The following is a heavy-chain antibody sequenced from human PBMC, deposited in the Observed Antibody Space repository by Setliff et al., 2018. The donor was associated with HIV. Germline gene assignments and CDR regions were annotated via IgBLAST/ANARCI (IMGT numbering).Heavy chain of an antibody. CDR3: VREGAGSGSYYLDF. J-gene: IGHJ4*02. CDR2: IYPSGRT. D-gene: IGHD3-10*01. V-gene: IGHV4-30-2*06. Sequence: SETLSLTCAVSGDSMSSGDYSWNWIRQSPGKGLEWIGYIYPSGRTYYNPSLKNRVTMSIDRSKKQFSLNLSSVTAAGTALYFCVREGAGSGSYYLDFWGQGILVTVSS. CDR1: GDSMSSGDYS.